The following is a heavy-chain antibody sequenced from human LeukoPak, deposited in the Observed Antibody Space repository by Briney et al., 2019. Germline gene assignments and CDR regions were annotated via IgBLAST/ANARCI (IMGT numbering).Heavy chain of an antibody. CDR3: ASLTGIAAAGEYNRFDP. V-gene: IGHV3-30*01. CDR2: ISYDGSNK. Sequence: GRSLRLSCAASGFTFSSYAMHWVRQAPGKGLEWVAVISYDGSNKYYADSVKGRFTISRDNSKNTLYLQMNSLRAEDTAVYYCASLTGIAAAGEYNRFDPWGQGTLVTVSS. D-gene: IGHD6-13*01. J-gene: IGHJ5*02. CDR1: GFTFSSYA.